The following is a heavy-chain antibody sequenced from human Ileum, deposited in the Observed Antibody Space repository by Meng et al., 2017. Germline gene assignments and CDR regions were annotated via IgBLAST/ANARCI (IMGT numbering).Heavy chain of an antibody. Sequence: QVHLRLGGEGRLKPSEALSLTFAVYGGSFSGYYWSWIRQPPGKGLEWIGEINHSGSTNYNPSLKSRVTISVDTSKNQFSLKLSSVTAADTAVYYCARGGGRYGPDFDYWGQGTLVTVSS. CDR3: ARGGGRYGPDFDY. CDR2: INHSGST. CDR1: GGSFSGYY. J-gene: IGHJ4*02. D-gene: IGHD3-16*01. V-gene: IGHV4-34*02.